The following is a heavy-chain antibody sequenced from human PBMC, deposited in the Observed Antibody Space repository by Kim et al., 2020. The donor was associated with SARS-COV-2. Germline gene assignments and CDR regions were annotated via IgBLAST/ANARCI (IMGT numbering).Heavy chain of an antibody. J-gene: IGHJ5*02. CDR3: AKGCERLDT. D-gene: IGHD2-21*01. Sequence: GGSLRLSCAASGFTFSNYAMSWVRQAPGMGLQWVAAISDVGGIKSSADPGKGRFTISRANPKKRWYRKMKSLKARDRAVYFWAKGCERLDTWSEATLV. CDR2: ISDVGGIK. V-gene: IGHV3-23*01. CDR1: GFTFSNYA.